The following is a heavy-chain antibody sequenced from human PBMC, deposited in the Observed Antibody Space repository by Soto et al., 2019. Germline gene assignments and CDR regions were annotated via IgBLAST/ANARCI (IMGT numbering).Heavy chain of an antibody. D-gene: IGHD6-13*01. CDR3: ARGYSSLDY. V-gene: IGHV3-53*01. Sequence: GESLKISCAASGFTVSSNYMSWVRQAPGKGLEWVSVIYSGGSTYYADSVKGRFTISRDNSKNTLYLQMNSLRAEDTAVYYCARGYSSLDYWGQGTLVTVSS. CDR1: GFTVSSNY. CDR2: IYSGGST. J-gene: IGHJ4*02.